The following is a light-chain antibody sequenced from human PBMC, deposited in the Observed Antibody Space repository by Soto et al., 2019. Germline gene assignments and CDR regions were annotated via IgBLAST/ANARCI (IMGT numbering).Light chain of an antibody. V-gene: IGKV3-11*01. J-gene: IGKJ4*01. CDR1: QSVGIS. Sequence: EIVLTQSPATLSLSPGERATLSCRASQSVGISLAWYQQKPGQAPRLLIYGASTRATGIPARFSGGGSGTDFTLTISRLEPEDFAVYYCQQFSSYPLTFGGGTKVDIK. CDR3: QQFSSYPLT. CDR2: GAS.